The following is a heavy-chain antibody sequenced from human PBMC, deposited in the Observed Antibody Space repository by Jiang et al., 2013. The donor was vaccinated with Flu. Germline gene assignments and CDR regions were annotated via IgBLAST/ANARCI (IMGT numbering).Heavy chain of an antibody. J-gene: IGHJ6*02. V-gene: IGHV1-69*04. CDR3: ARGDCSGGSCYDPNYYYYYYGMDV. D-gene: IGHD2-15*01. CDR2: IIPILGIA. Sequence: SWVRQAPGQGLEWMGRIIPILGIANYAQKFQGRVTITADKSTSTAYMELSSLRSEDTAVYYCARGDCSGGSCYDPNYYYYYYGMDVWGQGTTVTVSS.